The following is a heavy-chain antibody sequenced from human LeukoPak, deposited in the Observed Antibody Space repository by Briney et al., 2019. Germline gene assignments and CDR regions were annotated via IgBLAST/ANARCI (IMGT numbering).Heavy chain of an antibody. V-gene: IGHV3-48*03. J-gene: IGHJ4*02. D-gene: IGHD1-26*01. CDR2: ISSSGSTI. CDR1: EFSVGSNY. CDR3: AREGGEWELLRTFDY. Sequence: GGSLRLSCAASEFSVGSNYMTWVRQAPGKGLEWVSYISSSGSTIHYADSVKGRFTISRDNAKNSLYLQMNSLRAEDTAVYYCAREGGEWELLRTFDYWGQGTLVTVSS.